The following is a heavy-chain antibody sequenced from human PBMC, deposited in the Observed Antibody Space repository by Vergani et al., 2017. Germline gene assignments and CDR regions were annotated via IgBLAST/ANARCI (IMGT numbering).Heavy chain of an antibody. CDR1: GGSMSSGRFY. V-gene: IGHV4-61*02. Sequence: QVQLQESGPGLVKPSETLSLTCTVSGGSMSSGRFYWSWIRQPAGKGLEWIGRIYISGSTNYNPSLKSRVTMSLDTSKNQVSLKLSSVTAADTAVYYCARDAYYFFYYMDVWGKGTTVTVSS. J-gene: IGHJ6*03. CDR2: IYISGST. CDR3: ARDAYYFFYYMDV.